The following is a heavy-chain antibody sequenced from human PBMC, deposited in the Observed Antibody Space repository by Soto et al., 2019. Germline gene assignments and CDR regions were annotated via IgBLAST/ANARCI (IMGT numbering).Heavy chain of an antibody. CDR3: AREVVVTATAYYYYGMDV. CDR1: GFTFSSYG. D-gene: IGHD2-21*02. J-gene: IGHJ6*02. V-gene: IGHV3-33*01. CDR2: IWYDGSNK. Sequence: QVQLVESGGGVVQPGRSLRLSCAASGFTFSSYGMHWVRQAPGKGLEWVAVIWYDGSNKYYADSVKGRFTISRDNSKNAXXLQMNSLRAEDTAVYYGAREVVVTATAYYYYGMDVWVQGTTVTVSS.